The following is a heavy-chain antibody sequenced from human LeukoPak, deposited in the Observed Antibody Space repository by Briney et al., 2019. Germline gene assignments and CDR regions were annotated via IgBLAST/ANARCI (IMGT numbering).Heavy chain of an antibody. CDR1: GGSISSGDYY. CDR3: ARDSSSGYPPYNWFDP. J-gene: IGHJ5*02. CDR2: IYYSGST. D-gene: IGHD3-22*01. Sequence: SETLSLTCTVSGGSISSGDYYWSWIRQPPGKGLEWIGYIYYSGSTYYNPSLKSRVTISVDTSKNQFSLKPSSVTAADTAVYYCARDSSSGYPPYNWFDPWGQGTLVTVSS. V-gene: IGHV4-30-4*01.